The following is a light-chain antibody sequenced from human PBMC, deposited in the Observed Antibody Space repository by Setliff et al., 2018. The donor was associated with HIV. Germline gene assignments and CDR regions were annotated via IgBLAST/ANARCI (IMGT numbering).Light chain of an antibody. CDR2: DVS. Sequence: QSVLTQPASVSGSPGQSITISCTGTSSDVGDYNYVSWYQQHPGKAPKLMISDVSNRTSGVSNRFSGSKSGNTASLTISGLQAEDEADYYCSSYTSRTPLYVFGTGTKVTVL. CDR3: SSYTSRTPLYV. CDR1: SSDVGDYNY. V-gene: IGLV2-14*03. J-gene: IGLJ1*01.